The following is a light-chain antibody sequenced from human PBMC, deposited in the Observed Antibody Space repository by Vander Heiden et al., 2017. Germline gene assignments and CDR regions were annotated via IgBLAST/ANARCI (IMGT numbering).Light chain of an antibody. CDR2: EVY. J-gene: IGLJ3*02. V-gene: IGLV2-23*02. Sequence: QSALTQPASVSGSPGQSITISCTGTSNDVGKFNLVSWYQHRPGKAPKLIIYEVYKRPSGVSDRFSGSKYDNTASLTISGLQAEDEADYYCCSYAGSRPNWVFGGGTKLTVL. CDR3: CSYAGSRPNWV. CDR1: SNDVGKFNL.